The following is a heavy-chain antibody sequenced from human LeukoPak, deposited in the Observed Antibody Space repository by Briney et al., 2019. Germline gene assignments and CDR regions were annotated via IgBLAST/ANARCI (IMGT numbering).Heavy chain of an antibody. Sequence: PGGSLRLSCAASGFTFSSYSMNWVRQAPGKGLEWVSSISSSSSYIYYADSVKGRFTISRDNAKNSLYLQMNSLRAGDTAVYYCARGKAVAGTGGDPFDYWGQGTLVTVSS. J-gene: IGHJ4*02. CDR3: ARGKAVAGTGGDPFDY. D-gene: IGHD6-19*01. CDR2: ISSSSSYI. CDR1: GFTFSSYS. V-gene: IGHV3-21*01.